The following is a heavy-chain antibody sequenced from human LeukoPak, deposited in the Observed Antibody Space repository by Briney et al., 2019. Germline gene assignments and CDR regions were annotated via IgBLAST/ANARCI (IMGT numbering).Heavy chain of an antibody. CDR2: INHSGST. J-gene: IGHJ6*03. V-gene: IGHV4-34*01. D-gene: IGHD3-9*01. CDR1: GGSFSGYY. CDR3: ARVVILTGYYMDV. Sequence: SETLSLTCAVYGGSFSGYYWSWIRQPPGKGLEWIGEINHSGSTNYNPSLKSRVTISVDTSKNQFSLKLSSVTAADTAVYYCARVVILTGYYMDVWGKGTTVTISS.